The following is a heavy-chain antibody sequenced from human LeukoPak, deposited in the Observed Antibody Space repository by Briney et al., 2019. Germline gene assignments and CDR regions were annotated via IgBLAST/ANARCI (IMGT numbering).Heavy chain of an antibody. CDR2: ISGYNGNT. D-gene: IGHD3-9*01. Sequence: GASVKVSCKASGYTFSSYGISWVRQAPGQGLEWMGWISGYNGNTKYARKFQGRVTMTTDTSTSTAYMELRSLRSDDTAVYYCARDRYYDILTGVDYWGQGTLVTVSS. V-gene: IGHV1-18*01. J-gene: IGHJ4*02. CDR3: ARDRYYDILTGVDY. CDR1: GYTFSSYG.